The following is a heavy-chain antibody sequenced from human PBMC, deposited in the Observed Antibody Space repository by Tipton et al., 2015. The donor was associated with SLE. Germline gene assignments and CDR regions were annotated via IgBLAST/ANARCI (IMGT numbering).Heavy chain of an antibody. V-gene: IGHV1-24*01. J-gene: IGHJ6*03. D-gene: IGHD3-10*01. CDR3: ATGAITMVRGVEGPYYYYMDV. Sequence: QLVQSGAEVKKPGASVKVSCKVSGYTLTELSMHWVRQAPGKGLEWMGGFDPEDGETSYAQKFQGRVTMTEDTSTDTAYMERSSLRSEETAVHYCATGAITMVRGVEGPYYYYMDVWGKGTTVTVSS. CDR2: FDPEDGET. CDR1: GYTLTELS.